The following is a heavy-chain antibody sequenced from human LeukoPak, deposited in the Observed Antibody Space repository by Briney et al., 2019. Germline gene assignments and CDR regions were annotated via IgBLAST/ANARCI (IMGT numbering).Heavy chain of an antibody. CDR1: GGSFSGYC. Sequence: NPSETLSLTCAVYGGSFSGYCWSWIRQSPGKGLEWIGYIYYTGSSSYNPSLRSRVTISADTSKNQFSLKLSSVTAADTAVYYCASRKLGNDYWGQGTLVTVSS. CDR3: ASRKLGNDY. V-gene: IGHV4-59*01. CDR2: IYYTGSS. J-gene: IGHJ4*01. D-gene: IGHD7-27*01.